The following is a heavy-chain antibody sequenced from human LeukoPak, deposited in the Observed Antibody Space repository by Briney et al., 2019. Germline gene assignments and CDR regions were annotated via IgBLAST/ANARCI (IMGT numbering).Heavy chain of an antibody. CDR2: IYYSGST. D-gene: IGHD4-23*01. Sequence: KTSETLSLTCTVSGGSIRSSYYYWGWIRQPPGKGLEWIGYIYYSGSTNYNPSLKSRVTISVDTSKNQFSLKLSSVTAADTAVYYCAGGYCGPLPNWFDPWGQGTLVTVSS. J-gene: IGHJ5*02. V-gene: IGHV4-61*05. CDR3: AGGYCGPLPNWFDP. CDR1: GGSIRSSYYY.